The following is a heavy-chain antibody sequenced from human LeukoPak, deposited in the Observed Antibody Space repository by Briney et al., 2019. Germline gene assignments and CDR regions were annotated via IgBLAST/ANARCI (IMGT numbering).Heavy chain of an antibody. CDR2: IIPIFGTA. J-gene: IGHJ4*02. V-gene: IGHV1-69*05. CDR3: ARGDNWNYLPQHAADY. D-gene: IGHD1-7*01. CDR1: GGTFSSYA. Sequence: SVKVSCKASGGTFSSYAISWVRQAPGQGLEWMGGIIPIFGTANYAQKFQGRVTMTRDTSISTAYMELSRLRSDDTAVYYCARGDNWNYLPQHAADYWGQGTLVTVSS.